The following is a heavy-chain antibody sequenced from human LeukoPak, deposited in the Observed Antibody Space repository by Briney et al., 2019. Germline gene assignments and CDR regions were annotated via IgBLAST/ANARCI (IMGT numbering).Heavy chain of an antibody. Sequence: GGSLRLSCAASGFTFSNYGRNWVRQAPGKGREGVSIITSGVGITYYADSVKGRFTISRDHSKNTLYLQMNSLRAEDTAVYYCAKGDYYDFDYWGQGTLVTVSS. CDR2: ITSGVGIT. CDR3: AKGDYYDFDY. V-gene: IGHV3-23*01. J-gene: IGHJ4*02. CDR1: GFTFSNYG. D-gene: IGHD3-10*01.